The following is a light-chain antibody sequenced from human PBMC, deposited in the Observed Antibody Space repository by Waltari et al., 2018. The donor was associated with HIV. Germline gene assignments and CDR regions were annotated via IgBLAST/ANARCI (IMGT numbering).Light chain of an antibody. CDR3: QQYKSYPLT. J-gene: IGKJ4*02. Sequence: DTQMTQSPSTLSASVGDRVTITCRASHSISDWLAWYQQKPGRAPNLLIYQASKLKSGVPSRFSGGASGTEFTLTISGLQPEDFATYFCQQYKSYPLTFGRGTEVEIK. CDR2: QAS. V-gene: IGKV1-5*03. CDR1: HSISDW.